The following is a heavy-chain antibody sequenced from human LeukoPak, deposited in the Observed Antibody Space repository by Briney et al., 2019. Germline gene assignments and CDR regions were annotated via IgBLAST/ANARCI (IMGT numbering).Heavy chain of an antibody. CDR1: GYNFITYW. J-gene: IGHJ4*02. CDR3: ARGSSGYTYGFDY. CDR2: IYPGDSDT. V-gene: IGHV5-51*01. D-gene: IGHD5-18*01. Sequence: PGESLKISCKGSGYNFITYWIGWVRQMPGKGLEWMGIIYPGDSDTRYSPSFQGQVTISADKSIRNAYLQWSSLKASDTAMYYCARGSSGYTYGFDYWGQGTLVTVSS.